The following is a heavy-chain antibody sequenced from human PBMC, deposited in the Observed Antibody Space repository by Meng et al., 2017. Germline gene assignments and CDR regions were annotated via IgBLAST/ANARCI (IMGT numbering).Heavy chain of an antibody. Sequence: QVQLVKSWSELKKPGASVKVSCNASGYTFTSYAMNWVRQAPGQGLEWMGWINTNTGNPTYAQGFTGRFVFSLDTSVSTAYLQISSLKAEDTAVYYCARDSYYYDSSGSTSHDYWGQGTLVTVSS. V-gene: IGHV7-4-1*02. CDR1: GYTFTSYA. CDR3: ARDSYYYDSSGSTSHDY. D-gene: IGHD3-22*01. J-gene: IGHJ4*02. CDR2: INTNTGNP.